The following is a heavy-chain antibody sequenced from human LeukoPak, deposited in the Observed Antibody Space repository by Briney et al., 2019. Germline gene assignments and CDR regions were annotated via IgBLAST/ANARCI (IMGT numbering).Heavy chain of an antibody. J-gene: IGHJ4*02. V-gene: IGHV3-33*01. CDR1: GFTFSSYG. CDR2: IWYDGSNK. CDR3: ARGFMDIDSVADY. D-gene: IGHD5-12*01. Sequence: GGSLRLSCAASGFTFSSYGMHWVRQAPGKGLEWVAVIWYDGSNKYYADSVKGRFTISRDNSKNTLYLQMNSLRAEDTAVYYCARGFMDIDSVADYWGQGTLVTVSS.